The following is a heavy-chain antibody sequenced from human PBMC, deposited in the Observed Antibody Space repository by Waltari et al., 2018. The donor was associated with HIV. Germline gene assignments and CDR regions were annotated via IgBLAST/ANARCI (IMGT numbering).Heavy chain of an antibody. CDR1: GGSITSYY. D-gene: IGHD2-15*01. J-gene: IGHJ4*02. CDR2: IYDSGST. V-gene: IGHV4-59*01. Sequence: QVQLQESGPGLVKPSETLSLTCTVSGGSITSYYWRWIRQTPGKGLEWIGYIYDSGSTNYNPSLKSRVTISVDTSKNQFSLKLSSVTAADTAVYYCARDKRDGGNHRAYFDYWGQGSLVTVSS. CDR3: ARDKRDGGNHRAYFDY.